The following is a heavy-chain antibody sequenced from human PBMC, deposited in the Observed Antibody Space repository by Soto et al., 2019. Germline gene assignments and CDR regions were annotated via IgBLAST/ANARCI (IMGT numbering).Heavy chain of an antibody. CDR1: GGSFSGYY. CDR3: ATPYGNPWSTY. D-gene: IGHD3-10*01. J-gene: IGHJ4*02. V-gene: IGHV4-34*01. Sequence: SETLSLTCAVYGGSFSGYYWSWIRQPPGKGLEWIGEINHSGSTNYNPSLKSRVTISVDTSKNQFSLQLTSVTVADTAVYYCATPYGNPWSTYWGQGTQVPVSP. CDR2: INHSGST.